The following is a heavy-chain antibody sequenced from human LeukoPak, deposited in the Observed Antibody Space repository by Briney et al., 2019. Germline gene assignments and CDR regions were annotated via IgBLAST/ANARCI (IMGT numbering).Heavy chain of an antibody. D-gene: IGHD5-18*01. CDR3: ATTSGYSYGPRFSGVEYYFDY. Sequence: GGSLRLSCAASGFTFTSYAMNWVRQAPGQGLEWMGWINTNTGNPTYAQGFTGRFVFSLDTSVSTAYLQISSLKAEDTAVYYCATTSGYSYGPRFSGVEYYFDYWGQGTLVTVSS. J-gene: IGHJ4*02. CDR1: GFTFTSYA. V-gene: IGHV7-4-1*02. CDR2: INTNTGNP.